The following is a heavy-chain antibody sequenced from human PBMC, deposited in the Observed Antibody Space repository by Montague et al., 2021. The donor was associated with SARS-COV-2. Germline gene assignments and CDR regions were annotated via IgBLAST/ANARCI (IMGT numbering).Heavy chain of an antibody. CDR2: IYYSGST. Sequence: SETLSLTCTVSGGSISSYYWSWIRQPPGKGLEWIGYIYYSGSTNYNPSLKSRVTISVDTSKNQFSLKLSSVTAADTAVYYCARGGITMVRGPDQGHYYCYGMDVWGQGTTVTVSS. CDR3: ARGGITMVRGPDQGHYYCYGMDV. V-gene: IGHV4-59*01. J-gene: IGHJ6*02. CDR1: GGSISSYY. D-gene: IGHD3-10*01.